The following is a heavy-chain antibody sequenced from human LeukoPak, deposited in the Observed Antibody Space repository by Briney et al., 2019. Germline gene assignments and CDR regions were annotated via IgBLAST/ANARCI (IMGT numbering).Heavy chain of an antibody. D-gene: IGHD3-10*01. J-gene: IGHJ4*02. Sequence: PGESLKVSCKGSGYSFTSYWIGWVRQMPGKGLEWMGIIYPGDSDTRYSPSFQGQVTISADKSISTAYLQWSSLRASDTAMYYCARQGLGGWFGELLMVDYWGQGTLVTVSS. V-gene: IGHV5-51*01. CDR1: GYSFTSYW. CDR3: ARQGLGGWFGELLMVDY. CDR2: IYPGDSDT.